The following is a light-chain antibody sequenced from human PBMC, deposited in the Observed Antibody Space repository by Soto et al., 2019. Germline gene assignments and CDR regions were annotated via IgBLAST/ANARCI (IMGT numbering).Light chain of an antibody. Sequence: EIVLTQPPGTLSLSPGERATLSCRASQSVSNNELVWYQQKPGQAPRLLIHGTSSRATGIPDRFSGSGSGTDFTLSISRLEPEDFAVYFCQHYGISSWTFGRGTQVDIK. CDR2: GTS. CDR3: QHYGISSWT. V-gene: IGKV3-20*01. CDR1: QSVSNNE. J-gene: IGKJ1*01.